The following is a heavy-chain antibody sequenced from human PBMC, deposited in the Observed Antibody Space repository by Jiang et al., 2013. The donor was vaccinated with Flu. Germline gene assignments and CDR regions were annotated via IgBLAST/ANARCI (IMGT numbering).Heavy chain of an antibody. V-gene: IGHV7-4-1*01. CDR3: TRLFGGYYDDLAYYEFDY. Sequence: QSGSELKMPGASVKVSCKASGYTFSDYSMNWVRQAPGQGLEWMGWINTNTGNPTFAQGFTGRFVFSLDTSVSTAYLQISSLKAEDTAVYYCTRLFGGYYDDLAYYEFDYWGQGTLVTVSS. J-gene: IGHJ4*02. CDR2: INTNTGNP. D-gene: IGHD3-22*01. CDR1: GYTFSDYS.